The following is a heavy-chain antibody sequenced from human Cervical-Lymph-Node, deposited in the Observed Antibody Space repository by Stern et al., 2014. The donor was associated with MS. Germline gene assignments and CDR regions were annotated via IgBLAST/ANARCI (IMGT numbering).Heavy chain of an antibody. CDR1: GFTFSSYW. D-gene: IGHD6-19*01. CDR3: ARVGGVAGRAFDF. Sequence: VQLVQSGGDLVQPGGSLTLSCAASGFTFSSYWMHWVRQGPGKGLVWVSHIKGDGSSTSYADSVKGRFTISRDNAKNTLYLQMNSLRAEDTAVYYCARVGGVAGRAFDFWGQGTLVTVSS. J-gene: IGHJ4*02. V-gene: IGHV3-74*02. CDR2: IKGDGSST.